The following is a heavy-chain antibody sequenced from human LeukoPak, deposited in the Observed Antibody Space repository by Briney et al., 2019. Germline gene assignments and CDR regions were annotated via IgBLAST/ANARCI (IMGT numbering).Heavy chain of an antibody. V-gene: IGHV4-34*01. CDR1: GGSFSGYY. J-gene: IGHJ4*02. CDR2: INHSGST. D-gene: IGHD6-13*01. CDR3: ARQIASAGTAGFDF. Sequence: SETLSLTCAVYGGSFSGYYWSWIRQPPGKGLEWIGEINHSGSTNYNLSLKSRVTISVDTSKNQFSLRLRSVTAADTAVYYCARQIASAGTAGFDFWGQGALVTVSS.